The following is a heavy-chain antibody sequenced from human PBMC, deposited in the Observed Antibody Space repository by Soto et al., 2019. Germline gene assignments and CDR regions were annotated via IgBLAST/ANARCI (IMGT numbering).Heavy chain of an antibody. Sequence: GASVKVSCKASGGTFSSYTISWVRQAPGQGLEWMGRIIPILGIANYAQKFQGRVTITADKSTSTAYMELSSLRSEDTAVYYCARESGAAAGNYYYYYMDVWGKGTTVTVSS. D-gene: IGHD6-13*01. V-gene: IGHV1-69*04. CDR2: IIPILGIA. CDR3: ARESGAAAGNYYYYYMDV. CDR1: GGTFSSYT. J-gene: IGHJ6*03.